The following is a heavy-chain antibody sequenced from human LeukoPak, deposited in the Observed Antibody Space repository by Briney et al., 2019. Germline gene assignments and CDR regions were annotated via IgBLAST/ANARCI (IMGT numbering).Heavy chain of an antibody. CDR1: VYTFTGYY. CDR2: INRNRGGT. CDR3: ARATGGSSSRYLDY. J-gene: IGHJ4*02. Sequence: ASVKVSCEASVYTFTGYYMHWVRQAPGQGLERMGWINRNRGGTNYAQKFQGGVTMSRDTSSSTAYMELSRLRSDDTAVYYCARATGGSSSRYLDYWGQGTLVTVSS. V-gene: IGHV1-2*02. D-gene: IGHD6-6*01.